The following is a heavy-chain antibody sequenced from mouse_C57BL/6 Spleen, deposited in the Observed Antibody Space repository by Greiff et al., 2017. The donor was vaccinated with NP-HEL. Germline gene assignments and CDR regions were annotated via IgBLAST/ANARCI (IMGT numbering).Heavy chain of an antibody. D-gene: IGHD3-2*02. CDR2: ISYSGST. V-gene: IGHV3-1*01. Sequence: EVKLMESGPGMVKPSQSLSLTCTVTGYSITSGYDWHWIRHFPGNKLEWMGYISYSGSTNYNPSLKSRISITHDTSKNHFFLKLNSVTTEDTATYYCARGDSSGYVLFFAYWGQGTLVTVSA. J-gene: IGHJ3*01. CDR1: GYSITSGYD. CDR3: ARGDSSGYVLFFAY.